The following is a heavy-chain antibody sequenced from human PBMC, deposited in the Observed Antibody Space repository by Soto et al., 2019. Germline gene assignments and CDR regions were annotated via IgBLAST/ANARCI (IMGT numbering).Heavy chain of an antibody. Sequence: EVQLVESGGGLVQPGGSLRLSCAASGFTFSTYSMNWVRQAPGQGLEWVSYISNTGGTRDYADSVKGRITISRDNAKKPLYLQLTSLRQEDTAVYYLARDSSAAARRGGMDVWGQGLTVTVSS. CDR3: ARDSSAAARRGGMDV. D-gene: IGHD6-6*01. V-gene: IGHV3-48*02. CDR2: ISNTGGTR. CDR1: GFTFSTYS. J-gene: IGHJ6*02.